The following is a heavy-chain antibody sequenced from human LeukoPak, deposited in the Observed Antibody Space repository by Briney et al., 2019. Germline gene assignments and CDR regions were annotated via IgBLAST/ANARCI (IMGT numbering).Heavy chain of an antibody. V-gene: IGHV4-61*02. Sequence: TLSLTCTVSGDSISSGDYYWSWIRQPAGTGLEWIGRISSSGSTNYNPSLKSRVTISVDTSKNQFSLKLSSVTAADTAVYFCARGPYSYDSSGAFDIWGQGTMVTVSS. D-gene: IGHD3-22*01. CDR3: ARGPYSYDSSGAFDI. CDR1: GDSISSGDYY. J-gene: IGHJ3*02. CDR2: ISSSGST.